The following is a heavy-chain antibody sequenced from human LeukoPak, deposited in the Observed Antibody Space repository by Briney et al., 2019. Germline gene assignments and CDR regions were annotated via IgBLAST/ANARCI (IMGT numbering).Heavy chain of an antibody. D-gene: IGHD3-10*01. V-gene: IGHV4-39*01. CDR3: ARPREGCGELSAFDI. Sequence: SETLSLPCTVSVGPISSSSYYWGWIRQPPGKGLEWIGSIYYSGSPYYNPSLQSRVTISLDPYKNQFSLKQASVTGADSAVHFCARPREGCGELSAFDIWGQARMVTVPS. J-gene: IGHJ3*02. CDR1: VGPISSSSYY. CDR2: IYYSGSP.